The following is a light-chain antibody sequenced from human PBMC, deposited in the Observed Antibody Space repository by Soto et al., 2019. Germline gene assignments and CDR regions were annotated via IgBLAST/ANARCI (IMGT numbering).Light chain of an antibody. CDR2: NDN. CDR3: AAWEGSLNHIL. V-gene: IGLV1-44*01. CDR1: SSNMGSNT. J-gene: IGLJ2*01. Sequence: QSVLTQPPSASGTPGQGVAISCSGSSSNMGSNTVNWYQHLPGTAPKLIIYNDNKRPSGVPDRFFGSESGTSTSLAITGLQSEYEDESYCAAWEGSLNHILFGEGTKVTGL.